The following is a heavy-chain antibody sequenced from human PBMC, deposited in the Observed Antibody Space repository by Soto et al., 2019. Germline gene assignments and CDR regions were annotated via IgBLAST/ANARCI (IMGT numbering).Heavy chain of an antibody. CDR1: GFTYSSYG. Sequence: GGSLRISCAASGFTYSSYGMHRIRQAPGKGLEWVAVISYDGSNKYYADSVKGRFTISRDNSKNTLYLQMNSLRAEDTAVYYCAKDLEDFDWLLALYYYYYYGMDVWGQGTTATVSS. V-gene: IGHV3-30*18. CDR2: ISYDGSNK. CDR3: AKDLEDFDWLLALYYYYYYGMDV. D-gene: IGHD3-9*01. J-gene: IGHJ6*02.